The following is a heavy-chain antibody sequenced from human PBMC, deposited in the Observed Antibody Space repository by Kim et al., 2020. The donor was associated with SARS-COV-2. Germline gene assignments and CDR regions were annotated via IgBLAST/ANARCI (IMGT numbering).Heavy chain of an antibody. V-gene: IGHV1-69*13. J-gene: IGHJ3*02. CDR1: GGTFSSYA. Sequence: SVKVSCKASGGTFSSYAISWVRQAPGQGLEWMGGIIPIFGTANYAQKFQGRVTITADESTSTAYMELSSLRSEDTAVYYCATGDSSGYKDAFDIWGQGTMVTVSS. D-gene: IGHD3-22*01. CDR2: IIPIFGTA. CDR3: ATGDSSGYKDAFDI.